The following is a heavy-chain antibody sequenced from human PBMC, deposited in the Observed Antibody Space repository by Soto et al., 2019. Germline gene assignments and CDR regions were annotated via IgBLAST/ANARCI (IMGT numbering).Heavy chain of an antibody. J-gene: IGHJ6*02. Sequence: SETLSLTCAVYGGSFSGYYWSWIRQPPGKGLEWIGEINHSGSTNYNPSLKSRVTISVDTSKNQFSLKLSSVTAADTAVYYCARLAFKNFDWLSAYYYGMDVWGQGTAVTVS. CDR3: ARLAFKNFDWLSAYYYGMDV. D-gene: IGHD3-9*01. V-gene: IGHV4-34*01. CDR2: INHSGST. CDR1: GGSFSGYY.